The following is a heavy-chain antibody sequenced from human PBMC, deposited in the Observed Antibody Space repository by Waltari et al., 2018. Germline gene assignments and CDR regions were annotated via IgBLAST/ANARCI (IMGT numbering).Heavy chain of an antibody. Sequence: EVQLLESAGGLVQPGGALRLSCAASGFSFMGFAMTWVRQAPGGGLECVASISGSGATPFYADSVKGRFTIVRDNSRDTVYLQMNSLRVDDSAVYYCAKGSRGYTNYFFDSWGQGTLVSVSS. V-gene: IGHV3-23*01. J-gene: IGHJ4*02. CDR1: GFSFMGFA. CDR3: AKGSRGYTNYFFDS. CDR2: ISGSGATP. D-gene: IGHD3-16*02.